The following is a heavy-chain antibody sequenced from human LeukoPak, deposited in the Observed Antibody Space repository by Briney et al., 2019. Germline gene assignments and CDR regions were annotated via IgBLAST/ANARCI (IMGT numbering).Heavy chain of an antibody. CDR3: ARDAYYYDSSGHGT. Sequence: GGSLRLSSAASGFTFSSYGMHWVRQAPGKGLDWVAVISYDGSNKYYADSVKGRFTISRDNSKNTLYLQMNSLRAEDTAVYYCARDAYYYDSSGHGTWGQGTLVTVSS. D-gene: IGHD3-22*01. CDR2: ISYDGSNK. CDR1: GFTFSSYG. V-gene: IGHV3-30-3*01. J-gene: IGHJ5*02.